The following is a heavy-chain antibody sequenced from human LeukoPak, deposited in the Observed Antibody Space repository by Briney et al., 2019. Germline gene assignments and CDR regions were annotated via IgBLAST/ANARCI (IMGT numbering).Heavy chain of an antibody. V-gene: IGHV3-74*03. CDR1: GFTFSNAW. J-gene: IGHJ4*02. CDR2: INSDGSTT. CDR3: IRGLGGGSDY. Sequence: GGSLRLSCAASGFTFSNAWMSWVRQAPAKGLVWVSRINSDGSTTTYADSVQGRFTISRDNAKNTLYLQMNSLRAEDTAVYYCIRGLGGGSDYWGLGTLVTVTS. D-gene: IGHD4-23*01.